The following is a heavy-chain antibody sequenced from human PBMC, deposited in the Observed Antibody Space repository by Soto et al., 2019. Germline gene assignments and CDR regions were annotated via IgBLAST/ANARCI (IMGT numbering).Heavy chain of an antibody. V-gene: IGHV1-18*01. CDR3: ARAGNYGDYYYYYMDV. Sequence: ASVKVSCKASGYTFTSYGISWVRQAPGQGLEWMGWISACNGNTNYAQKLQGRVTMTTDTSTSTAYMELRSLRSDDTAVYYCARAGNYGDYYYYYMDVWGKGTTVTVSS. D-gene: IGHD4-17*01. J-gene: IGHJ6*03. CDR2: ISACNGNT. CDR1: GYTFTSYG.